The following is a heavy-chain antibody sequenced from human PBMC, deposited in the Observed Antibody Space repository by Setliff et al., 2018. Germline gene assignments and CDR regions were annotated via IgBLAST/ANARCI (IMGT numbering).Heavy chain of an antibody. D-gene: IGHD5-18*01. CDR1: GFTFSDHS. CDR2: SRNKVSSYIT. J-gene: IGHJ6*02. CDR3: ISLWLGYYGLDV. V-gene: IGHV3-72*01. Sequence: GGSLRLSCATSGFTFSDHSMDWVRQAPGKGLEWVARSRNKVSSYITEYAASVKGRFTISRDDSKNTLYLQMNSLKTEDTAVYYCISLWLGYYGLDVWGQGTTVTVSS.